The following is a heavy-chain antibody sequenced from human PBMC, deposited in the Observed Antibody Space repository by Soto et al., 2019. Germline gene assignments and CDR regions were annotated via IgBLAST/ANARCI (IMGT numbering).Heavy chain of an antibody. CDR2: IYWDDDK. D-gene: IGHD2-21*02. CDR3: VQSRCGGDCLQSYSSHSYYGLDV. J-gene: IGHJ6*02. CDR1: GLSLSTTGVG. Sequence: QITLKESGPTLVKPTQTLTLTCTFSGLSLSTTGVGVGWIRQPPGKAREWLALIYWDDDKRYSPYLKSRLTITKDTSKNQVVLTMTNMDPVDTATYYCVQSRCGGDCLQSYSSHSYYGLDVWGQGTTVTVSS. V-gene: IGHV2-5*02.